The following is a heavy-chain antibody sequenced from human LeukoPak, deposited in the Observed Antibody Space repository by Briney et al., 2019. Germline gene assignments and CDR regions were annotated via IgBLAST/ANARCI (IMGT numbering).Heavy chain of an antibody. Sequence: SETLSLTCTVSGGSISGNSYYWGWIRQPPGKGLEWIGAILDSGSTFYNPSLKSRVTVSIDPTSGGTSKTQFSLSLSSVTAADTAVYFCARGDSVTKAFDYWGQGTLVTVSS. D-gene: IGHD4-17*01. CDR2: ILDSGST. V-gene: IGHV4-39*07. J-gene: IGHJ4*02. CDR1: GGSISGNSYY. CDR3: ARGDSVTKAFDY.